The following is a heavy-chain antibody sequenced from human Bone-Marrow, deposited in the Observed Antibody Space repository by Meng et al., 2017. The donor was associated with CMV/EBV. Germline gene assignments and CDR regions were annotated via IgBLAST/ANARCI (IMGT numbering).Heavy chain of an antibody. CDR2: ISSSSSYI. D-gene: IGHD2-21*02. V-gene: IGHV3-21*01. J-gene: IGHJ4*02. CDR1: GFTFSSYS. Sequence: GGSLRLSCAASGFTFSSYSMNWVRQAPGKGLEWVSSISSSSSYIYYADSVKGRFTISRDNSKNTLYLQINSLRSEDTAVYYCARPCGGSYCYWVYFDYWGQGPLVTVSS. CDR3: ARPCGGSYCYWVYFDY.